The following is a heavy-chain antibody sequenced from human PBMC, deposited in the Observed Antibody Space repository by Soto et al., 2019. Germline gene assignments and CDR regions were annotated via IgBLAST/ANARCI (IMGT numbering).Heavy chain of an antibody. CDR2: IYYSGST. CDR3: ASANAGAFNI. CDR1: GGSVTSGTYY. J-gene: IGHJ3*02. Sequence: KASETLSLTCTVSGGSVTSGTYYWSWIRQPPGKGLEYIGYIYYSGSTNYNPSLNSRVTISVDTPKNQFSLKLSSATAADTALYYCASANAGAFNIWGQGTMVTVSS. V-gene: IGHV4-61*01.